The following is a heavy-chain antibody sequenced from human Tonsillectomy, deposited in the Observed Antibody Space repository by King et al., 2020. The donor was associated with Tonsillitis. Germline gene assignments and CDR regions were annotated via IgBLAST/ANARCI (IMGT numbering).Heavy chain of an antibody. CDR3: ARARDDYGDYWYFDL. D-gene: IGHD4-17*01. V-gene: IGHV3-66*01. J-gene: IGHJ2*01. Sequence: DVQLVESGGGLVQPGGSLRLSCAASGFTVSSNYMSWVRQAPGKGLEWVSVIYSGGSTYYADSVKGRFTISRENSKNTLYLQMNSLRAEDTAVYYCARARDDYGDYWYFDLWGRGTLVTVSS. CDR2: IYSGGST. CDR1: GFTVSSNY.